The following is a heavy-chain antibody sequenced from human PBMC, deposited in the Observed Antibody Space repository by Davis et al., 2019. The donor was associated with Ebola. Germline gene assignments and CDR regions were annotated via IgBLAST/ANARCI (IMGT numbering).Heavy chain of an antibody. D-gene: IGHD2-15*01. CDR3: ARGGYCSGDSCYYFDY. CDR1: GYTFTGYY. V-gene: IGHV1-2*04. Sequence: ASVKVSCKASGYTFTGYYMHWVRQAPGQGLEWMGWINPNSGGTNYAQKFQGWVTMTRDTSISTAYMELSRLRSDDTAVYYCARGGYCSGDSCYYFDYWGQGTLVTVSS. CDR2: INPNSGGT. J-gene: IGHJ4*02.